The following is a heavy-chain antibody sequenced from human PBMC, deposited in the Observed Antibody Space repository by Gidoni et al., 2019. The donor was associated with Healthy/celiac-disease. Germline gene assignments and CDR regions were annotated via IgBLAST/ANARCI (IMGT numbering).Heavy chain of an antibody. V-gene: IGHV3-33*01. CDR1: GFTFSSYG. CDR2: IWYDGSNK. Sequence: QVQLVEAGGGVVQPGRSLRLSCVVSGFTFSSYGMHWVRQAPGKGLEWVAVIWYDGSNKYYADSVKGRFTSSRDNSKNTLYLQMNSLRAEDTAVYYCARDGRLPGGMDVWGQGTTVTVSS. J-gene: IGHJ6*02. D-gene: IGHD7-27*01. CDR3: ARDGRLPGGMDV.